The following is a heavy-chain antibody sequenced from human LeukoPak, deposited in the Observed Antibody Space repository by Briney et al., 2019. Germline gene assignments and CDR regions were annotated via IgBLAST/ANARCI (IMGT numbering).Heavy chain of an antibody. J-gene: IGHJ4*02. CDR3: ARLGGSYSVDY. V-gene: IGHV4-59*08. CDR2: VSDSGNT. D-gene: IGHD3-10*01. Sequence: SETLSLTCTVAGGSIRSFYWRWFRQPPGGGLVWIAYVSDSGNTNYNPSLKSRVTISIDTSKNEFSLKLSSVTATDTAVYYCARLGGSYSVDYLGQGTMVTVSS. CDR1: GGSIRSFY.